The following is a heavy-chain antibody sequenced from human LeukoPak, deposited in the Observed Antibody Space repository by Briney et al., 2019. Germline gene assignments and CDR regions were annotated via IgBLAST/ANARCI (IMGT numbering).Heavy chain of an antibody. Sequence: SVKVSSQASGGTFISYAISWVGRAPGQGLAWMGGIILIFGTANYAQKFQGRVTITADESTSTAYMELSSLRSEYTAVYYCARVRTIFGVVISSGLYYYGMDVWGQGTTVTVSS. D-gene: IGHD3-3*01. CDR2: IILIFGTA. J-gene: IGHJ6*02. CDR3: ARVRTIFGVVISSGLYYYGMDV. V-gene: IGHV1-69*01. CDR1: GGTFISYA.